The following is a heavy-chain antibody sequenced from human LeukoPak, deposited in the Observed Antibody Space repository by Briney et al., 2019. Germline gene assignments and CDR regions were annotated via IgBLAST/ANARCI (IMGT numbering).Heavy chain of an antibody. CDR1: GYIFTVYY. Sequence: ASVTVSFKASGYIFTVYYIHWVRQAPGQGLEWMGGINPNNGGTNYAQKFQGRVTMTRDTSVSTAYMELSSLRSDDTAVYYCATLAPVSMAGDWGQGTLVTVSS. J-gene: IGHJ4*02. V-gene: IGHV1-2*02. CDR3: ATLAPVSMAGD. CDR2: INPNNGGT. D-gene: IGHD6-19*01.